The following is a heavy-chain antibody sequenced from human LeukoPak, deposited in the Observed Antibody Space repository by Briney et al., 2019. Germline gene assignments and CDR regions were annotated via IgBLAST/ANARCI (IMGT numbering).Heavy chain of an antibody. CDR3: AKSGLNRFDY. CDR1: GFTFSDYA. J-gene: IGHJ4*02. V-gene: IGHV3-23*01. D-gene: IGHD2-15*01. Sequence: PGGSLRLSCATSGFTFSDYAMSWVRQAPGKGLEWVSTISGRPGSSPYYADSVKGRFTISRDNSKNTLYLQMNSLRAEDTAVYYCAKSGLNRFDYWGQGTLVTVSS. CDR2: ISGRPGSSP.